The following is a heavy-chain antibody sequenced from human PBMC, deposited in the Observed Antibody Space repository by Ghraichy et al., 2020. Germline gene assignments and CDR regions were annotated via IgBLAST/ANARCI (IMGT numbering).Heavy chain of an antibody. CDR3: AKDAILTGYSPCYFDY. V-gene: IGHV3-30*02. CDR1: GFTLSSYG. CDR2: IRYDGSKK. J-gene: IGHJ4*02. Sequence: GGSLRLSCAASGFTLSSYGMHWVRQAPGKGLEWVAFIRYDGSKKYYADSVKGQLTIYRDNFKNTVYLQMNSLRADDTAVYYCAKDAILTGYSPCYFDYWGQEILALVSP. D-gene: IGHD3-9*01.